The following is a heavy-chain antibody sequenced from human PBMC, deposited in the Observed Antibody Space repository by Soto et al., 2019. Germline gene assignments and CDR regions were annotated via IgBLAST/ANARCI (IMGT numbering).Heavy chain of an antibody. J-gene: IGHJ5*02. Sequence: PGGSLRLSCAASGFTFSSYAMHWVRQAPGKGLEWVAVISYDVSNKYYADSVKGRFTISRDNSKNTLYLQMNSLRAEDTAVYYCARGTTRIATEFDPWGQGTLVTVSS. CDR3: ARGTTRIATEFDP. V-gene: IGHV3-30-3*01. D-gene: IGHD6-25*01. CDR1: GFTFSSYA. CDR2: ISYDVSNK.